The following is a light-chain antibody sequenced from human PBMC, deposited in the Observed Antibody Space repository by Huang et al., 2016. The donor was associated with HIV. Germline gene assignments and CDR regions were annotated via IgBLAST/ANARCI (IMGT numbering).Light chain of an antibody. Sequence: EVVLTQSPDTLSLSPGERATLSCRASQSLGSSSLAWYQQKPGQAPRLLSYATSTRPTGIPDRVSGSGAGTDFSLTVTRLEPEDFAVYYCQRYGSSPPYTFGQGTKLEI. CDR2: ATS. V-gene: IGKV3-20*01. J-gene: IGKJ2*01. CDR3: QRYGSSPPYT. CDR1: QSLGSSS.